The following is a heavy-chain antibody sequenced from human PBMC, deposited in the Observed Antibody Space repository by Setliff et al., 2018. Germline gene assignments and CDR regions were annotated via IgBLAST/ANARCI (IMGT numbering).Heavy chain of an antibody. J-gene: IGHJ3*02. CDR3: AREGEGSTFFPLDAFDI. Sequence: ASVKVSCKASGYTFTSYGVHWVRQAPGQGLEWMGWISTNTGNPTYAQGFTGRFVFSLDTSVSTAYLQISSLKAEDTAVYYCAREGEGSTFFPLDAFDIWGQGTMVTVSS. CDR2: ISTNTGNP. CDR1: GYTFTSYG. D-gene: IGHD3-16*01. V-gene: IGHV7-4-1*02.